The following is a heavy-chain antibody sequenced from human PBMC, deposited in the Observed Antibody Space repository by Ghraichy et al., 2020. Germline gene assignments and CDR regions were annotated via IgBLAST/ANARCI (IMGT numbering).Heavy chain of an antibody. CDR3: VKDSFTNNGVFDAFDI. CDR1: GFTFSTYA. D-gene: IGHD1-14*01. CDR2: IHGNSDGK. V-gene: IGHV3-23*01. Sequence: GGSLRLSCTASGFTFSTYAMSWVRQAPGKGPEWVSSIHGNSDGKYYTDSVKGRFIVSRDDSNNTLYLEMSSLRVDDTAMYFCVKDSFTNNGVFDAFDIWGRGTMVTVSS. J-gene: IGHJ3*02.